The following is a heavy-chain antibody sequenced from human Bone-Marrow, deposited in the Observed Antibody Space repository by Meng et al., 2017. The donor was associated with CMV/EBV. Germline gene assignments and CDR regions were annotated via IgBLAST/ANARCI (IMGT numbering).Heavy chain of an antibody. CDR3: ASGVVVRGQWAVDWFDP. CDR1: GGTFSSYA. J-gene: IGHJ5*02. Sequence: SVKVSCKASGGTFSSYAISWVRQAPGQGLEWMGGIIPIFGTANYAQKFQGRVTITTDESTSTAYMELSSLRSEDTAVYYCASGVVVRGQWAVDWFDPWGQGTLVTVSS. V-gene: IGHV1-69*05. D-gene: IGHD2-2*01. CDR2: IIPIFGTA.